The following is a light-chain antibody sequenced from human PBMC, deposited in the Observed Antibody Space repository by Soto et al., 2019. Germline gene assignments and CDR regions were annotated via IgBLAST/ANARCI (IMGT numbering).Light chain of an antibody. CDR3: ATWDGSLPGEV. J-gene: IGLJ2*01. V-gene: IGLV1-51*01. Sequence: QSVLTQPPSASGTPGQRVTISSSGSKSNIGNNYVSWYQHLPGTAPKLLIYDNNKRPSGIPDRFSGSKSGTSGTLEITGLQTGDEADYYCATWDGSLPGEVFGGGTQLTVL. CDR2: DNN. CDR1: KSNIGNNY.